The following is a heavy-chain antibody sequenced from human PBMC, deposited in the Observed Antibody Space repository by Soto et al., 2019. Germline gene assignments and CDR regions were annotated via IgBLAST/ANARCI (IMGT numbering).Heavy chain of an antibody. CDR2: IIPIFGTA. Sequence: SVKVSCKASGGTFSSYAISWVRQAPGQGLERMGGIIPIFGTANYAQKSQGRVTITADESTSTAYMELSSLRSEDTAVYYCARDSDIVLVPAGGFQTPGAAGYYYGMDVWGQGTTVTVSS. D-gene: IGHD2-2*01. CDR1: GGTFSSYA. V-gene: IGHV1-69*13. J-gene: IGHJ6*02. CDR3: ARDSDIVLVPAGGFQTPGAAGYYYGMDV.